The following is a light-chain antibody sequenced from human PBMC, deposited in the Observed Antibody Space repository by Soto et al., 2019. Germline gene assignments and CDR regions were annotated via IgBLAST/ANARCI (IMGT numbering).Light chain of an antibody. Sequence: DIVMTQSPDSLAVSLGERATINCKSSQSVLYSSNNKNYLAWCQQKPGQPPKLLIYWASTRESGVPDRFSGSGGSGSGTDFTLTISSLQAEDVAVDYCQQYYSTLFTFGPGTKVDIK. CDR2: WAS. V-gene: IGKV4-1*01. CDR1: QSVLYSSNNKNY. CDR3: QQYYSTLFT. J-gene: IGKJ3*01.